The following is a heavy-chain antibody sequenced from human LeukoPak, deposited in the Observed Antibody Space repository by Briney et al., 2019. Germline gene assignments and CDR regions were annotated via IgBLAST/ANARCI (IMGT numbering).Heavy chain of an antibody. J-gene: IGHJ4*02. D-gene: IGHD1-26*01. CDR3: AKDAVGPIFEYYFDP. CDR2: ISGRGGNT. CDR1: GFTFSNYA. V-gene: IGHV3-23*01. Sequence: GGSLRLSCAASGFTFSNYAMSWVRQAPGKGLEWVSGISGRGGNTYYADSVKGRFTISRDNSKNTVYPQMISPRAEDTAVYYCAKDAVGPIFEYYFDPGGKGTLATASP.